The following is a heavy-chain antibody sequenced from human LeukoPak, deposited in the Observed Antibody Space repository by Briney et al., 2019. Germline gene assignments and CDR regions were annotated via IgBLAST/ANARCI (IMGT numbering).Heavy chain of an antibody. D-gene: IGHD3-10*01. CDR3: ARAVGGDGSGSL. J-gene: IGHJ4*02. Sequence: TGGSLRLSCAASGFTFRSYWMTWVRQSPGKGLEWIGYIYYRVTSDYNPSLKSRVTMSVDMSTSQISLKLSSVTAADTAVYYCARAVGGDGSGSLWGPGTLVTVSS. V-gene: IGHV4-59*01. CDR1: GFTFRSYW. CDR2: IYYRVTS.